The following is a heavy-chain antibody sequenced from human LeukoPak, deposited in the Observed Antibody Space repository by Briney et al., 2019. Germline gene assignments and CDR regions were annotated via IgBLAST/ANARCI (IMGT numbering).Heavy chain of an antibody. V-gene: IGHV3-30*19. D-gene: IGHD3-10*01. CDR2: ISYDGSNK. CDR1: GFTFDDFG. Sequence: GGSLRLSCAASGFTFDDFGMHWVRQAPGKGLEGVAVISYDGSNKYYADSVKGRFTISRDNSKNTLYLQMNSLRAEDTAVYYCARERYGSGSHYFDYWGQGTLVTVSS. CDR3: ARERYGSGSHYFDY. J-gene: IGHJ4*02.